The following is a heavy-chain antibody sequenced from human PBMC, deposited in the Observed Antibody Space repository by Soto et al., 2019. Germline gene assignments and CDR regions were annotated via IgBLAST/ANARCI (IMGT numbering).Heavy chain of an antibody. D-gene: IGHD5-12*01. CDR1: GASVAGGSYY. V-gene: IGHV4-30-4*01. J-gene: IGHJ5*02. CDR3: ARDTYSGYDFGL. Sequence: QVQLRESGPGLVKPSQTLSLTCSVSGASVAGGSYYWSWVRQPTGKGLEWIGYIPSRGRPFYNPSLTSRGTISADMSKNQLSLQLTSVTAADTAVYYCARDTYSGYDFGLWGQGTLVTVSS. CDR2: IPSRGRP.